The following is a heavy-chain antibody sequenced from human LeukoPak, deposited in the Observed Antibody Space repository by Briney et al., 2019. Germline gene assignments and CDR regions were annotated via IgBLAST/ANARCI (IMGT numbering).Heavy chain of an antibody. CDR1: GFTFSSYA. CDR2: ITTSGDDT. Sequence: GGSLRLSCAASGFTFSSYAMTWVRQAPGRGLEWVSIITTSGDDTHHADSVKGRFTISRDNSKNTLSLQMNSLRAEDTAVYYCAKGGYCSGGSCPLDWGQGTLVTVSS. D-gene: IGHD2-15*01. J-gene: IGHJ4*02. CDR3: AKGGYCSGGSCPLD. V-gene: IGHV3-23*01.